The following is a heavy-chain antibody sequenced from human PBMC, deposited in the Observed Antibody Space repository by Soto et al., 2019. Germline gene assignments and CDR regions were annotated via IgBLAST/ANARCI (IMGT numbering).Heavy chain of an antibody. CDR2: VNHSGEA. V-gene: IGHV4-34*01. CDR1: GGSFRNYY. Sequence: SETLSLTCGVYGGSFRNYYWIWVRQPPGKGLEWIGEVNHSGEATYNPSLQSRVSISLDTSNHHFSLKMTSVTAADTAIYFCARAGRYPRSWFDPWGQGTQVTVSS. CDR3: ARAGRYPRSWFDP. J-gene: IGHJ5*02. D-gene: IGHD1-1*01.